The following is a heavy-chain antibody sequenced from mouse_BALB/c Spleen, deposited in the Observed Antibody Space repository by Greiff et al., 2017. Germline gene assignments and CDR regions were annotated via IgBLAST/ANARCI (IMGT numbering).Heavy chain of an antibody. CDR2: IDPANGNT. CDR1: GFNIKDTY. D-gene: IGHD1-1*01. Sequence: EVKLQESGAELVKPGASVKLSCTASGFNIKDTYMHWVKQRPEQGLEWIGRIDPANGNTKYDPKFQGKATITADTSSNTAYLQLSSLTSEDTAVYYCARGYGSSSFAYWGQGTLVTVSA. J-gene: IGHJ3*01. CDR3: ARGYGSSSFAY. V-gene: IGHV14-3*02.